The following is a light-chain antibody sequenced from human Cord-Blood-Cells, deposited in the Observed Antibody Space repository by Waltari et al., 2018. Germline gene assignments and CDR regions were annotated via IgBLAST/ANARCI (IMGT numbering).Light chain of an antibody. CDR2: DVS. V-gene: IGLV2-14*03. Sequence: QFAWTQYASVSGTRSWSIPSSSTGSRRDVCGYNDESRYQQHPGKAPKIMIYDVSNRPAGVSNRLSRSKSGNTASLTISGLQAEDEADYYCSSYTSSSTLDVRGTLTNVTVL. CDR1: RRDVCGYND. J-gene: IGLJ1*01. CDR3: SSYTSSSTLDV.